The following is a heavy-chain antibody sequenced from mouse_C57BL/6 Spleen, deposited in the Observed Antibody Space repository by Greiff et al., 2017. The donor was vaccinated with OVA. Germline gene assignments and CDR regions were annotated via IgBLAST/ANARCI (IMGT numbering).Heavy chain of an antibody. J-gene: IGHJ4*01. Sequence: QVQLKQSGAELARPGASVKMSCKASGYTFTSYTMHWVKQRPGQGLEWIGYINPSSGYTKYNQKFKDKATLTADKSSSTAYMQLSSLTSEDSAVYYCAREGGDSSGPYYAMDYWGQGTSVTVSS. CDR3: AREGGDSSGPYYAMDY. CDR1: GYTFTSYT. CDR2: INPSSGYT. D-gene: IGHD3-2*02. V-gene: IGHV1-4*01.